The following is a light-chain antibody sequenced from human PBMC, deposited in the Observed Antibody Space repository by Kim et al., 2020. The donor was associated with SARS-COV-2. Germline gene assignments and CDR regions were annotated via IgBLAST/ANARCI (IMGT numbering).Light chain of an antibody. CDR3: AAWDDSLSGDVV. CDR1: ISNIGSNY. J-gene: IGLJ2*01. CDR2: RNN. V-gene: IGLV1-47*01. Sequence: QSVLTQPPSASGTPGQRVTISCSGSISNIGSNYVYWYQQLPGTAPKLLIYRNNQRPSGVPDRFSGSKSGTSASLAISGLRSEDEADYYCAAWDDSLSGDVVFGGGTQLTVL.